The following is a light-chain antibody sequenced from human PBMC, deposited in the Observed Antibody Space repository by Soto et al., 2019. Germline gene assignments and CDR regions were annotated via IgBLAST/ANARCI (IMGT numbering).Light chain of an antibody. CDR2: GAF. V-gene: IGKV3-15*01. CDR3: QQYANWPKT. J-gene: IGKJ1*01. Sequence: ILMTQSPDTLSVSPWEMATLSFRASQIITEKVVWYQQKSGQAPRLLIYGAFTRAAGVPARFSGSGSGTEFTLTISNLQSEDSAVYFCQQYANWPKTFGQGTKVDIK. CDR1: QIITEK.